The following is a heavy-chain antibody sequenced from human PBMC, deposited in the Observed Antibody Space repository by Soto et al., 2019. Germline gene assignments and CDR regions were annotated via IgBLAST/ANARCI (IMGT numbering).Heavy chain of an antibody. V-gene: IGHV4-39*01. D-gene: IGHD3-10*01. CDR1: GGSISSSSYY. CDR2: IYYSGST. Sequence: SETLSLTCTVSGGSISSSSYYWGWIRQPPGKGLEWIGSIYYSGSTYYNPSLKSRVTISVDTSKNQFSLKLSSVTAADTAVYYCARQGSNAYYYYGMDVWGQGTTVTVSS. CDR3: ARQGSNAYYYYGMDV. J-gene: IGHJ6*02.